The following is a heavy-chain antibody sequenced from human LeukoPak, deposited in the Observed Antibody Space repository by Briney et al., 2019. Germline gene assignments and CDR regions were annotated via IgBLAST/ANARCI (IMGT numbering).Heavy chain of an antibody. V-gene: IGHV5-51*01. D-gene: IGHD2-21*02. J-gene: IGHJ5*02. Sequence: GESLKISCKGSGYSFTSYWIGWVRQMPGKGLEWMGIIYPGDSDTRYSPSFQGQVTISADKSISTAYLQWSSLKASDTAMYYCARVVVTAAPISWFDPWGQGTLVTVSS. CDR1: GYSFTSYW. CDR3: ARVVVTAAPISWFDP. CDR2: IYPGDSDT.